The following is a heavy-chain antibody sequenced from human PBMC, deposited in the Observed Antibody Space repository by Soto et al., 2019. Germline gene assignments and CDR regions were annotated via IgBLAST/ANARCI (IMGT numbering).Heavy chain of an antibody. Sequence: GESRKISCQVSGYTFTNYWVAWVRQMPGKGLEWMGIVFPGDSETRYSPSFQGQVTFSADQSTSTAFLKGNSLRASDTAVYYCAIRKLHCGGCSCYGTNEVVYSGPGRKVTV. CDR2: VFPGDSET. V-gene: IGHV5-51*01. CDR1: GYTFTNYW. J-gene: IGHJ4*02. CDR3: AIRKLHCGGCSCYGTNEVVY. D-gene: IGHD2-15*01.